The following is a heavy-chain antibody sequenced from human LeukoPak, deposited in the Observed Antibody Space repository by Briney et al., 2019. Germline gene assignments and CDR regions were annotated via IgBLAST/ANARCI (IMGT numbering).Heavy chain of an antibody. CDR2: IYGGGDA. CDR3: ARERFHGSGAPKYDC. CDR1: GFTFSITY. Sequence: GESLRLSCTASGFTFSITYMAWVRQAPGKGLEWVSVIYGGGDAYYADSVKGRFTIARDNSKKTVSLQMNNLRVDDTAVYYCARERFHGSGAPKYDCWGQGTLVTVSS. J-gene: IGHJ4*02. V-gene: IGHV3-66*01. D-gene: IGHD3-10*01.